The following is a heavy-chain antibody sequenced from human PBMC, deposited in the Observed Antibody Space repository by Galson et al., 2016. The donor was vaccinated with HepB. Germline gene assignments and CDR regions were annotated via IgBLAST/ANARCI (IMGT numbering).Heavy chain of an antibody. V-gene: IGHV4-31*03. J-gene: IGHJ6*02. CDR1: GGSISSGGYY. Sequence: TLSLTCTVSGGSISSGGYYWSWIRQPPGKGLEWIGNIYYSGSTNYNPSLKSRLTISVDTSKNQFSLRLSSLTAADTAVYYCARQNYYYGMDVWGQGTTVTVSS. CDR3: ARQNYYYGMDV. CDR2: IYYSGST.